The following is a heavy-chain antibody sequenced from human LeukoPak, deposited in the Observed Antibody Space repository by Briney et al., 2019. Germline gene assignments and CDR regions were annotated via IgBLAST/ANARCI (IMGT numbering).Heavy chain of an antibody. V-gene: IGHV1-69*01. Sequence: SGKVSFKSSGATFSSYAISWVRQAPGQGLEWMGAIIPIFGTANYAQKFQGRVTITADESTRTAYMELSSLRSEDTAVYYCARSGRTVEMAYYFDYWGQGTLVTVSS. CDR3: ARSGRTVEMAYYFDY. J-gene: IGHJ4*02. D-gene: IGHD5-24*01. CDR1: GATFSSYA. CDR2: IIPIFGTA.